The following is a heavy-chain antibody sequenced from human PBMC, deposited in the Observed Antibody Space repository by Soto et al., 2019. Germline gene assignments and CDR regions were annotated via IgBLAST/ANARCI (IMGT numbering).Heavy chain of an antibody. D-gene: IGHD5-12*01. V-gene: IGHV4-39*01. CDR3: AAGYSGYDGGGAFDI. Sequence: QLQLQESGPGLVKPSETLSLTCTVSGGSISSSSYYWGWIRQPPGKGLEWIGRIYYSGSTYYNPSLKRRVTISVDPSKSQFSLKLGSVTAADTAVYYCAAGYSGYDGGGAFDIWGQGTMVTVSS. CDR2: IYYSGST. CDR1: GGSISSSSYY. J-gene: IGHJ3*02.